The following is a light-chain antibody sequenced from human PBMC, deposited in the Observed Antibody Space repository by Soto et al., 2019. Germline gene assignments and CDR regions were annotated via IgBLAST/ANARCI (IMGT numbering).Light chain of an antibody. CDR2: GAS. CDR3: QQYGSSGT. CDR1: QSIRSGY. Sequence: EIVLTQSPGTLSVSPWERATLSCRASQSIRSGYLAWYQQKPGQAPRLLIYGASNRATGIPDRFSGSGSGTDFTLTISRLEPEDFAVYYCQQYGSSGTFGQGTKVDIK. V-gene: IGKV3-20*01. J-gene: IGKJ1*01.